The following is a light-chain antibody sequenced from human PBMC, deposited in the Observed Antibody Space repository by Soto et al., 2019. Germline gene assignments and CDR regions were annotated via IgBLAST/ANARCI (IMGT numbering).Light chain of an antibody. V-gene: IGLV4-60*02. CDR2: LEGSGSY. J-gene: IGLJ1*01. CDR1: SGHSSYI. CDR3: ETWDSNTSGYV. Sequence: QAVVTQSSSASASLGSSVKLTCTLSSGHSSYIIAWHQQQPGKAPRYLMKLEGSGSYNKGSGVPDRFSGSSSGADRYLTISNLQFEDEADYYCETWDSNTSGYVFGTGTKLTVL.